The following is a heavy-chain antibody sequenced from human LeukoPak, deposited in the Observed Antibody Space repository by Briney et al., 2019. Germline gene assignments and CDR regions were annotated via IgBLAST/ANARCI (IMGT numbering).Heavy chain of an antibody. Sequence: SETLSLACTVSGGSISSGGYYWSWIRQHPGKGLEWIGYIYYSGSTYYNPSLKSRVTISVDTSKNQFSLKLSSVTAADTAVYYCARKRRWLQSHDAFDIWGQGTMVTVSS. CDR2: IYYSGST. V-gene: IGHV4-31*03. D-gene: IGHD5-12*01. CDR3: ARKRRWLQSHDAFDI. CDR1: GGSISSGGYY. J-gene: IGHJ3*02.